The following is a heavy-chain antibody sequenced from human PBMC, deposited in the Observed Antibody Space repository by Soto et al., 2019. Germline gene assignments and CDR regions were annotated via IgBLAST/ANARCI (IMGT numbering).Heavy chain of an antibody. CDR2: IYYSGST. Sequence: NPSETLSLTCTVSGGSVSSGSYYWSWIRQPPGKGLEWIGYIYYSGSTNYNPSLKSRVTISVDTSKNQFSLKLSSVTAADTAVYYCARGQLHIVVVTRSRRWFHFCDQGPLVTLS. CDR1: GGSVSSGSYY. J-gene: IGHJ5*01. D-gene: IGHD2-21*02. V-gene: IGHV4-61*01. CDR3: ARGQLHIVVVTRSRRWFHF.